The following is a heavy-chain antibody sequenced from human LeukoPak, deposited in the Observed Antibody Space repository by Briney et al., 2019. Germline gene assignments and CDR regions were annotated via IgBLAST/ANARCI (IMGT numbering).Heavy chain of an antibody. J-gene: IGHJ4*02. CDR2: ISTTSSYI. Sequence: GGSLRLSCAASGFTFSSYTMNWVRQAPGKVLEWVSSISTTSSYIYYADSVKGRFTISRDNAKDSLYLQMNSLRAEDTAVYYCATAYSNYGYCLDYWGQGSLVTVSS. CDR1: GFTFSSYT. CDR3: ATAYSNYGYCLDY. V-gene: IGHV3-21*01. D-gene: IGHD3-10*01.